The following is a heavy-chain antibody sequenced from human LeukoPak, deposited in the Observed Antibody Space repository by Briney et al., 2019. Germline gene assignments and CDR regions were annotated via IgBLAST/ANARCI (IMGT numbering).Heavy chain of an antibody. V-gene: IGHV1-2*06. D-gene: IGHD2-2*01. Sequence: ASVKVSCKAPGYTFTGYYMHWVRQAPGQGLEWMGRINPNSGGTNYAQKFQGRVTMTRDTSISTAYMELSRLRSDDTAVYYCARTINHCSSTSCSDPWGQGTLVTVSS. CDR3: ARTINHCSSTSCSDP. J-gene: IGHJ5*02. CDR2: INPNSGGT. CDR1: GYTFTGYY.